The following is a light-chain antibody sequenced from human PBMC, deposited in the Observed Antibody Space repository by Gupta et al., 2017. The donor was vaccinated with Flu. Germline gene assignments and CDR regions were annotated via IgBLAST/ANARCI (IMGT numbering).Light chain of an antibody. CDR1: SSDVGGYNY. Sequence: TSSDVGGYNYVSWYQQHPGKAPKLMIYDVSKRPSGVPDRFSGPKSGNTASLTISGLQAEDEADYYCCSYAGSYTWVFGGGTKLTVL. V-gene: IGLV2-11*01. J-gene: IGLJ3*02. CDR2: DVS. CDR3: CSYAGSYTWV.